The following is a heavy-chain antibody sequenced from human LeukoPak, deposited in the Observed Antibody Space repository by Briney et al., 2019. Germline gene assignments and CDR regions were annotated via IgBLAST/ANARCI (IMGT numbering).Heavy chain of an antibody. J-gene: IGHJ4*02. D-gene: IGHD6-25*01. V-gene: IGHV4-61*02. Sequence: SQTLSLTCTVSGGSIGSGSYYWSWIRQPAGKGLEWIGRIYTSGSTNYNPSLKSRVTISVDTSKNQFSLKLSSVTAADTAVYYCARESVAAGRTGFDYWGQGTLVTVSS. CDR2: IYTSGST. CDR1: GGSIGSGSYY. CDR3: ARESVAAGRTGFDY.